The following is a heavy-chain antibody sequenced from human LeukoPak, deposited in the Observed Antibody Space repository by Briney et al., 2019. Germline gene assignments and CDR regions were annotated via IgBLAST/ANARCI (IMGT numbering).Heavy chain of an antibody. V-gene: IGHV4-4*02. J-gene: IGHJ4*02. CDR2: TSLSGLT. CDR1: GGSISSTNW. D-gene: IGHD1-26*01. CDR3: SRESGAFSPFGY. Sequence: PSETLSLTCGVSGGSISSTNWWSWVRQPPGQGLEWIGETSLSGLTNYNPSLKSRVTMSLDKSKNHLSLNLTSVTAADTAVYYCSRESGAFSPFGYWGQGTLVTVSS.